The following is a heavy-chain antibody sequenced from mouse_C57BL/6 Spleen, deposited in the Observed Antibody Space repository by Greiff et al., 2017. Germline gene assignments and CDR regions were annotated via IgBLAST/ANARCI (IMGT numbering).Heavy chain of an antibody. V-gene: IGHV1-53*01. CDR3: AREDDGSSPYWYFDV. J-gene: IGHJ1*03. D-gene: IGHD1-1*01. Sequence: QVQLKQPGTELVKPGASVKLSCKASGYTFTSYWMHWVKQRPGQGLEWIGNINPSNGGTNYNEKFKSKATLTVDKSSSTAYMQLSSLTSEDSAVYYCAREDDGSSPYWYFDVWGTGTTVTVSS. CDR1: GYTFTSYW. CDR2: INPSNGGT.